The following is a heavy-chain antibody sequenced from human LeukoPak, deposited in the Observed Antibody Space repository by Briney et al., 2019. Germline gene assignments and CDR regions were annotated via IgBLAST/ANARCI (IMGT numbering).Heavy chain of an antibody. CDR2: IIPIFGTA. CDR1: GGTFSSYA. Sequence: SVKVSCKASGGTFSSYAISWVRQAPGQGLEWMGGIIPIFGTANYAQKFQGGVTITADESTSTAYMELSSLRSEDTAVYYCARDGYSSSSFTPFDYWGQGTLVTVSS. CDR3: ARDGYSSSSFTPFDY. V-gene: IGHV1-69*01. D-gene: IGHD6-6*01. J-gene: IGHJ4*02.